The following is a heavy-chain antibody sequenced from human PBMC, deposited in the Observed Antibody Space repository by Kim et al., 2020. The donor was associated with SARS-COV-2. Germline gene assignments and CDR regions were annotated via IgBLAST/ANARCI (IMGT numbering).Heavy chain of an antibody. J-gene: IGHJ4*02. V-gene: IGHV1-69*13. Sequence: SVKVSCKASGCTFSSCATNWVRQAPGQGLEWMGGIIPIFGAANYAQKFQGRVTIAADESTNTAYLELTSLRYDDTAVYYCVEVAKKPRRNTIFGALDYWGQGTLVTVSS. CDR3: VEVAKKPRRNTIFGALDY. CDR2: IIPIFGAA. D-gene: IGHD3-3*01. CDR1: GCTFSSCA.